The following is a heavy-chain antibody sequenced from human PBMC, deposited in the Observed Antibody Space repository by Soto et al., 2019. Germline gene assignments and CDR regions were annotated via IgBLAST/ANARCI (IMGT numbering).Heavy chain of an antibody. CDR3: ARGRKKRHFYNYDLDV. J-gene: IGHJ6*02. Sequence: QVQLQQWGAGLLKPSETLSLTCAVYGGSFSVYYWNWIRQPPGKGLEWIGEISHDDKTSHNPSIKSRVTLSLDTSKNQFSHPLNSVTAADTAVYYDARGRKKRHFYNYDLDVWGQGTKVIVSS. CDR1: GGSFSVYY. CDR2: ISHDDKT. V-gene: IGHV4-34*01.